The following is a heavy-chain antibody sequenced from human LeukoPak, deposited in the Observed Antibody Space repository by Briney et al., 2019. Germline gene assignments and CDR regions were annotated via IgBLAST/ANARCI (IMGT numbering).Heavy chain of an antibody. CDR3: ARDSSGWYYFDY. J-gene: IGHJ4*02. CDR2: INHSGST. CDR1: GWSFSGYY. D-gene: IGHD6-19*01. Sequence: SETLSLTCAVYGWSFSGYYWSWIRQPPGKGLEWIGAINHSGSTTYNPSLKSRVTISVDTSKNQFSLKLSSVTPADTAVYYCARDSSGWYYFDYWGQGTLVTVSS. V-gene: IGHV4-34*01.